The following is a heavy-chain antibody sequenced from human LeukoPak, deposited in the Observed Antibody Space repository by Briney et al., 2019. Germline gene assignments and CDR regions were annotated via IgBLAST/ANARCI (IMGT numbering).Heavy chain of an antibody. J-gene: IGHJ4*02. CDR3: ARDGGLGYCSGGSCSGY. D-gene: IGHD2-15*01. CDR1: GGSISSYY. V-gene: IGHV4-59*12. Sequence: PSETLSLTCTVSGGSISSYYWSWIRQPPGKGLEWIGYIYYSGSTNYNPSLKSRVTISVDTSKNQFSLKLSSVTAADTAVYYCARDGGLGYCSGGSCSGYWGQGTLVTVSS. CDR2: IYYSGST.